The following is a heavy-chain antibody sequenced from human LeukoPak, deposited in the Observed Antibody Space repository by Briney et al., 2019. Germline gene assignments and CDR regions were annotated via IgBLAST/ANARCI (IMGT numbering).Heavy chain of an antibody. J-gene: IGHJ6*03. CDR1: GGSFSGYY. CDR3: ARLGVVIAPYYYYYMDV. CDR2: INHSGST. V-gene: IGHV4-34*01. Sequence: SETLSLTCAVYGGSFSGYYWSWIRQPPGKGLEWIGEINHSGSTNYNPSLKSRVTISVDTSKNQFSLKLCSVTAADTAVYYCARLGVVIAPYYYYYMDVWGKGTTVTVSS. D-gene: IGHD3-3*01.